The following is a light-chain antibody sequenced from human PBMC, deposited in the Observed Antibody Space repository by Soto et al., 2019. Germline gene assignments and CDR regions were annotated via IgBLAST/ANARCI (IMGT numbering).Light chain of an antibody. CDR3: QQRSNWPFT. V-gene: IGKV3-11*01. CDR2: DAS. Sequence: EIVLTQSPDTPSLSPGERATLSCRASQSVSSYLAWYQQKPGQAPRLLIYDASNRATGIPARFSGSGSGTDFTLTISSLEPEDFAVYYCQQRSNWPFTFGPGNKVDIK. CDR1: QSVSSY. J-gene: IGKJ3*01.